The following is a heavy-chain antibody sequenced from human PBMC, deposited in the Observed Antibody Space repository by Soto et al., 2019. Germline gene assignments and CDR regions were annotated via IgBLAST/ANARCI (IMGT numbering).Heavy chain of an antibody. V-gene: IGHV3-23*01. CDR1: GFTFSSYA. D-gene: IGHD6-19*01. J-gene: IGHJ4*02. Sequence: DVQLLESGGGLVQPGGSLRLSCAASGFTFSSYAMNWVRQAPGKGLEWVAAISGSVGSTRYADSVKGRFTISRDNSKNTLYLQMSSLRAEDTAVYYCAKQAGYSSDPFDYWGQGTLVTVSS. CDR2: ISGSVGST. CDR3: AKQAGYSSDPFDY.